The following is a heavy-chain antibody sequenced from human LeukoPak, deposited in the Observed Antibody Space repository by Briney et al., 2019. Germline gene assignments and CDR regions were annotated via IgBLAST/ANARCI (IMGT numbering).Heavy chain of an antibody. CDR3: AKQGITGTGGYFDY. D-gene: IGHD1-20*01. CDR2: ISYVGSIE. Sequence: GSALGSSCAAREFTFSIEVMHTVREAPGKLLPTAAGISYVGSIESYADSGKGRITIYRHNPKYTLYLQMNSLRTDVKAGYYCAKQGITGTGGYFDYWGQGTLVTVSS. V-gene: IGHV3-30*18. CDR1: EFTFSIEV. J-gene: IGHJ4*02.